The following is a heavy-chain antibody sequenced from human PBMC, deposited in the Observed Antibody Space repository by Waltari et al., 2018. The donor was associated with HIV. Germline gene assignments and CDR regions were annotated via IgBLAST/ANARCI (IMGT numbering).Heavy chain of an antibody. CDR3: ARDPGYIWGSYRRHDAFDI. CDR1: GGSFSGYY. D-gene: IGHD3-16*02. J-gene: IGHJ3*02. Sequence: QVQLQQWGAGLLKPSETLSLTCAVYGGSFSGYYWSWIRQPPGKGLEWIGEINHSGSTNYNPSLKSRVTISVDTSKNQVSLKLSSVTAADTAVYYCARDPGYIWGSYRRHDAFDIWGQGTMVTVSS. V-gene: IGHV4-34*01. CDR2: INHSGST.